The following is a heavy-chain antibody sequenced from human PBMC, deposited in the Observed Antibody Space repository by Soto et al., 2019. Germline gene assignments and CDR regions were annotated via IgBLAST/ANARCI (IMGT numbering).Heavy chain of an antibody. CDR1: GFTFSSYE. Sequence: PGGSLILSCAASGFTFSSYEMNWVRQAPGKGLEWVSYISSSGSTIYYADSVKGRFTISRDNAKNSLYLQMNSLRADDTAVYYCARDTGTIYDYWGQGTLVTVSS. J-gene: IGHJ4*02. V-gene: IGHV3-48*03. CDR3: ARDTGTIYDY. CDR2: ISSSGSTI. D-gene: IGHD1-7*01.